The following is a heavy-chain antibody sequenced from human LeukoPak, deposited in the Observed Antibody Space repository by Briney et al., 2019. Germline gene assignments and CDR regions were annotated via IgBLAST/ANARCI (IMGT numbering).Heavy chain of an antibody. CDR1: GGSISSYY. Sequence: SETLSLTCTVSGGSISSYYWSWIRQPPGKGLEWIGYIYYSGSTNYNPSLKSRVTISVDTSKNQFSLKLTSVTAADTAVYYCARGPNWGGNSLNFHHWGQGTLVTVSS. CDR3: ARGPNWGGNSLNFHH. D-gene: IGHD4-23*01. J-gene: IGHJ1*01. CDR2: IYYSGST. V-gene: IGHV4-59*12.